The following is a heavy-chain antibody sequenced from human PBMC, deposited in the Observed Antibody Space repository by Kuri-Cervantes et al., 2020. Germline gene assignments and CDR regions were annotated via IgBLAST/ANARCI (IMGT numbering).Heavy chain of an antibody. V-gene: IGHV3-23*01. CDR1: GFTFSSYS. D-gene: IGHD3-3*01. Sequence: GESLKISCVASGFTFSSYSMNWVRQAPGKGLEWVSGISGSGGTTYYADSVKGRFTISRDNTKNSLYLQMNSLRAEDTAVYYCKGDFWXGYYYFDYWGQGTLVTVSS. CDR3: KGDFWXGYYYFDY. J-gene: IGHJ4*02. CDR2: ISGSGGTT.